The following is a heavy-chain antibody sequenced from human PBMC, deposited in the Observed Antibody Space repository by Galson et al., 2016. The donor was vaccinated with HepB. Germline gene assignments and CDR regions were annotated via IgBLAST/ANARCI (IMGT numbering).Heavy chain of an antibody. CDR3: ARDGNKLQFLKWKNWFDL. CDR1: GYTFSTHG. Sequence: SVKVSCKAFGYTFSTHGISWVRQAPRQGLEWMGWISPHNGNTKYSQRFQDRVTMTTDTSTNTAYMDMRSLRSEDTAVYFCARDGNKLQFLKWKNWFDLWGQGTLVTVSS. V-gene: IGHV1-18*04. CDR2: ISPHNGNT. J-gene: IGHJ5*01. D-gene: IGHD3-3*01.